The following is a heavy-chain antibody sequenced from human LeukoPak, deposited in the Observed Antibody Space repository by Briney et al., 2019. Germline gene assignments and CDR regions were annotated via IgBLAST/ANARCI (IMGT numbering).Heavy chain of an antibody. D-gene: IGHD4-17*01. V-gene: IGHV1-24*01. J-gene: IGHJ3*02. Sequence: ASVKVSCKASGYTLTELSMHWVRQAPGKGLEWMGGFDPEDGETIYAQKFQGRVTMTRDTSTSTVYMELSSLRSEDTAVYYCARESSVTDAFDIWGQGTMVTVSS. CDR2: FDPEDGET. CDR3: ARESSVTDAFDI. CDR1: GYTLTELS.